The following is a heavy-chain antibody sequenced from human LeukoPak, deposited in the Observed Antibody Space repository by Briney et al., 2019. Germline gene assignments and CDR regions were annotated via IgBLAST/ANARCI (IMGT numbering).Heavy chain of an antibody. CDR1: GFTFSSYS. CDR2: MKQDGSDK. D-gene: IGHD2-21*02. V-gene: IGHV3-7*03. Sequence: GGSLRLSCAASGFTFSSYSMSWVRQAPGKGLEWLATMKQDGSDKFYVDSVKGRFTISRDNAGNSLYLQMNSLRAEDTAVYYCATYHNTLTAKRSYYWGQGTLVTVSS. CDR3: ATYHNTLTAKRSYY. J-gene: IGHJ4*02.